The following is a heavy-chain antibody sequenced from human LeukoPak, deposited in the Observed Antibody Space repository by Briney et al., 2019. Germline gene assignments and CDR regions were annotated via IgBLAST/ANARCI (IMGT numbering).Heavy chain of an antibody. Sequence: GASVKVSCKASGGTFSSYAISWVRQAPGQGLEWMGRIIPILGIANYAQKFQGRVTITADKSTSTAYMELSSLRSEDTAVYYCARDPYCSSTSCYVFSYYYYGMDVWGQGTTVTVSS. D-gene: IGHD2-2*01. CDR1: GGTFSSYA. CDR3: ARDPYCSSTSCYVFSYYYYGMDV. V-gene: IGHV1-69*04. CDR2: IIPILGIA. J-gene: IGHJ6*02.